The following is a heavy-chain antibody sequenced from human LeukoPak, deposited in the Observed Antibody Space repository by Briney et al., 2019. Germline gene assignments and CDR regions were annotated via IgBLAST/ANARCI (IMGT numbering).Heavy chain of an antibody. V-gene: IGHV4-61*08. D-gene: IGHD3/OR15-3a*01. J-gene: IGHJ5*02. CDR3: TRDLRTNWFDP. Sequence: PSETLSLTCTVSGGSVSSSGYSWSWIRQPPGKPLEWIGYIYYSGITNHNPSPSLRSRVTISVDTSKNQFSLKLTSVTAADTAVYYCTRDLRTNWFDPWGHGTLVTVSS. CDR1: GGSVSSSGYS. CDR2: IYYSGIT.